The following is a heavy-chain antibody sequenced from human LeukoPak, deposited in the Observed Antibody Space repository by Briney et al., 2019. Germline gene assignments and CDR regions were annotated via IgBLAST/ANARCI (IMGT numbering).Heavy chain of an antibody. V-gene: IGHV4-34*01. CDR2: INHSGST. D-gene: IGHD3-22*01. CDR3: ARGRMIVNH. CDR1: GGSFSGHY. J-gene: IGHJ5*02. Sequence: SETLSLTCAVYGGSFSGHYWSWIRQPPGKGLEWIGEINHSGSTNYNPSLKSRVTISVDTSKNQFSLKLSSVTAADTAVYYCARGRMIVNHWGQGTLVTVSS.